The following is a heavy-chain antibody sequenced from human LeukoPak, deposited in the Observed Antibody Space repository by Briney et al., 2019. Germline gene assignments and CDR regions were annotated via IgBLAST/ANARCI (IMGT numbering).Heavy chain of an antibody. CDR1: GFTFSGTY. J-gene: IGHJ4*02. D-gene: IGHD1-26*01. V-gene: IGHV3-53*01. CDR3: ARVGSGNYYKYFEH. CDR2: IYSGAGT. Sequence: GGSLRLSCAASGFTFSGTYMSWVRQAPGKGLEWVSVIYSGAGTYYADSVKGRFTISRDNSKNTLHLQMDSLRAEDTAVYYCARVGSGNYYKYFEHWGQGTLVTVSS.